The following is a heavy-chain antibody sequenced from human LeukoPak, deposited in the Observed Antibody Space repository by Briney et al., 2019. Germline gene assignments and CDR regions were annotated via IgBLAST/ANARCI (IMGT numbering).Heavy chain of an antibody. CDR3: ARVVHYGSRSYFLNYFDY. D-gene: IGHD3-10*01. J-gene: IGHJ4*02. CDR2: ISSSSSTI. V-gene: IGHV3-48*02. Sequence: GGSLRLSCAAHGFTFTSYSMNWVRQAPGKGLEWVSYISSSSSTIYYADSVKGRFTISRDNAKNTLYLQMNSLRDEDTAVYYCARVVHYGSRSYFLNYFDYWGQGTLVTVSS. CDR1: GFTFTSYS.